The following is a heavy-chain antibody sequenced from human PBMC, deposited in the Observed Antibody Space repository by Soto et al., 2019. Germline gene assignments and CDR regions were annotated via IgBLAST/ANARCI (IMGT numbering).Heavy chain of an antibody. CDR1: GGSVSSSSYY. CDR2: IYYTGST. Sequence: QLQLQESGPGLVKPSETLSLTCSVSGGSVSSSSYYWGWVRQPPGKGLEWIGTIYYTGSTSYSPSLKSRVTISVDTSKTLFSLNLNSVTAADTAVYYCAGRRAGDYYFDSWGQGTLVTVSS. D-gene: IGHD1-26*01. CDR3: AGRRAGDYYFDS. J-gene: IGHJ4*02. V-gene: IGHV4-39*01.